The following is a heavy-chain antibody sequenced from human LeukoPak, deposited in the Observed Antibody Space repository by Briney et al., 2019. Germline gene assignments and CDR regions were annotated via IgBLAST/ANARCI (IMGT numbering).Heavy chain of an antibody. CDR3: AKDHSADGWPTFEY. J-gene: IGHJ4*02. CDR1: GFGVHTFA. D-gene: IGHD5-24*01. CDR2: ITKYDGRV. V-gene: IGHV3-23*01. Sequence: PGGSLRLSCAVSGFGVHTFAMSWVRQAPGKGLEWLSSITKYDGRVYYADSVRGRFTISRDSSQNELYLQMNSLRADDPAIYYCAKDHSADGWPTFEYWGRGTLVTVSS.